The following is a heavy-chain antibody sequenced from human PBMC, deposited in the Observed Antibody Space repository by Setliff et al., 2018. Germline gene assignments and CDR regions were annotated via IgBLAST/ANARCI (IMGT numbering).Heavy chain of an antibody. D-gene: IGHD2-8*02. CDR3: TVYNTGSSKDHY. V-gene: IGHV4-39*01. Sequence: SETLSLTCSVSAGSIRSSTYYWGWIRQPPGKGLEWIGSIYYSGSTYYNPSLKSRVTISVDTSKNQFSLKLSSVTAADTALYYCTVYNTGSSKDHYWGQGTPVTVSS. J-gene: IGHJ4*02. CDR2: IYYSGST. CDR1: AGSIRSSTYY.